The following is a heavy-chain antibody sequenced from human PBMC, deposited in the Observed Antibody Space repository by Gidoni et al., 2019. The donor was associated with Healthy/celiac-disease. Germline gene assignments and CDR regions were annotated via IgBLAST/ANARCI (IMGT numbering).Heavy chain of an antibody. CDR3: ARDLPYSSSVIDY. Sequence: QVQLVESGGGVVQPGRSLRLSCDASGFTFSSYAMHGVRQAPGKGLEWLAFISYDGSNKYYADSVKGRFTISRDNSKNTLYLQMNSLRAEDTAVYYCARDLPYSSSVIDYWGQGTLVTVSS. V-gene: IGHV3-30-3*01. D-gene: IGHD6-13*01. J-gene: IGHJ4*02. CDR1: GFTFSSYA. CDR2: ISYDGSNK.